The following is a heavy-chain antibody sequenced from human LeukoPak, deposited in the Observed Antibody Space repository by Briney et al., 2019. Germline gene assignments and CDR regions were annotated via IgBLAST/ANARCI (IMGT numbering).Heavy chain of an antibody. CDR1: GFTFGDYA. Sequence: PGGSLRLSCTPSGFTFGDYAMIGLRQSPGGGRECVSFIRSNSYGGTTEYAASVKGRFNISRDDSKSIAYLQMNNLKTDDTAVYYCNKCPPGNWDFDYWGQGTLVTVSS. J-gene: IGHJ4*02. CDR3: NKCPPGNWDFDY. V-gene: IGHV3-49*03. D-gene: IGHD7-27*01. CDR2: IRSNSYGGTT.